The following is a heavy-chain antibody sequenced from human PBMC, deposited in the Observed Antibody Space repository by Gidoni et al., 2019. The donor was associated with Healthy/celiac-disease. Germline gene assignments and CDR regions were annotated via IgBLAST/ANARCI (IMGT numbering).Heavy chain of an antibody. CDR3: ARDLRRGYCSSTSCYAGLVYYGSGSYPEAFDI. CDR1: GYTVTGYY. Sequence: QVQLVQSGAEVKKPGASVKVSCKASGYTVTGYYMHGVRQARGQGLEWMGWINPNSGGTNYAQKFQGRVTMTRDTSISTAYMELSRLRSDDTAVYYCARDLRRGYCSSTSCYAGLVYYGSGSYPEAFDIWGQGTMVTVSS. D-gene: IGHD2-2*01. V-gene: IGHV1-2*02. CDR2: INPNSGGT. J-gene: IGHJ3*02.